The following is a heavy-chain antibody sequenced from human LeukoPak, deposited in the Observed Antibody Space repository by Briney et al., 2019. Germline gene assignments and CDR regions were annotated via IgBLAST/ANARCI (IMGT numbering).Heavy chain of an antibody. V-gene: IGHV1-18*01. J-gene: IGHJ4*02. Sequence: ASVKVSCKPSGYTFTSFGFSWVRQAPGQGLEWMGWISPYTRNTNYVQKLQGRVTMTTDTSTSTAYMELRSLRSDDTAVYYCARDLSWRWPNSGSNYFDYWGQGTLVTVSS. D-gene: IGHD4-23*01. CDR2: ISPYTRNT. CDR3: ARDLSWRWPNSGSNYFDY. CDR1: GYTFTSFG.